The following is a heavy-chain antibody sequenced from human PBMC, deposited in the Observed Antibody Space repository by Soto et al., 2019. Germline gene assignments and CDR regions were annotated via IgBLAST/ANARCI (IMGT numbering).Heavy chain of an antibody. J-gene: IGHJ6*02. CDR1: GDSVPSDSSA. D-gene: IGHD2-8*01. CDR2: TYYRSKWYN. Sequence: SQPLSLPCAISGDSVPSDSSACNFIRQSPSRGLELLGRTYYRSKWYNDYAVSVKSRITINPDTSKNQFSLQLNSVTPEDTAVYYCARDLEMVWNRINDYYYYGMDVWGQGTTVTVSS. CDR3: ARDLEMVWNRINDYYYYGMDV. V-gene: IGHV6-1*01.